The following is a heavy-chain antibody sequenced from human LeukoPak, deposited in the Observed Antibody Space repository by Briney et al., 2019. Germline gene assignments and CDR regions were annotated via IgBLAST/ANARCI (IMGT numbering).Heavy chain of an antibody. CDR3: ARDCDSSDLDY. CDR2: ISYDGRNK. D-gene: IGHD6-19*01. CDR1: GFTFSSYA. V-gene: IGHV3-30*04. Sequence: RSGRSLRLSCAASGFTFSSYAMHWVRQAPGKGLEWVAVISYDGRNKYYADSVKGRFTISRDNSKNTLYLQMNSLRAEDTAVYYCARDCDSSDLDYWGQGTLVTVSS. J-gene: IGHJ4*02.